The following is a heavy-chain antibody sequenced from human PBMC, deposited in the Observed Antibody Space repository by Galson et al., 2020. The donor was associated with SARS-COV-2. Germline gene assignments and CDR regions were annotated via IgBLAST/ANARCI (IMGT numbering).Heavy chain of an antibody. Sequence: ASVKVSCKASRYTFTSYGISWVRQAPGQGLEWMGWISAYNGNTNYAQKLQGSVTMTTDTSTSTAYMELRSLRSDDTAVYYCARDSSIVVVVAAESDAFDIWGQGTMVTVSS. CDR3: ARDSSIVVVVAAESDAFDI. J-gene: IGHJ3*02. CDR2: ISAYNGNT. CDR1: RYTFTSYG. V-gene: IGHV1-18*01. D-gene: IGHD2-15*01.